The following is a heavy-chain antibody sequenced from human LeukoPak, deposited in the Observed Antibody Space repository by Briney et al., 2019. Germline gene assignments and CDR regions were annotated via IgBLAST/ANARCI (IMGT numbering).Heavy chain of an antibody. CDR2: INHSGST. J-gene: IGHJ4*02. Sequence: SETLSLTCAVYGGSFSGYYWSWIRQPPGKGLEWIGEINHSGSTNYNPSLKSRVTISVDTSKNQFSLKLSSVTAADTAVYYCARDLAYGDYFAFDYWGQGTLVTVSS. D-gene: IGHD4-17*01. CDR1: GGSFSGYY. CDR3: ARDLAYGDYFAFDY. V-gene: IGHV4-34*01.